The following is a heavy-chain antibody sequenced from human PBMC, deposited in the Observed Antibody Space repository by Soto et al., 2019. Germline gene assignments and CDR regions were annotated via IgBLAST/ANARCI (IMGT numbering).Heavy chain of an antibody. CDR2: IERDDDDK. Sequence: CVPTLVNATETLTLTCTFSGFSLTSPGMCVSWIRQSPGKALECLALIERDDDDKYYSTSLKTRLTISKDTRKNQVVLTMANMEPADTATYYCARSIRGPRRFNGMDVWGQGTTVTVSS. D-gene: IGHD1-20*01. CDR3: ARSIRGPRRFNGMDV. CDR1: GFSLTSPGMC. J-gene: IGHJ6*02. V-gene: IGHV2-70*13.